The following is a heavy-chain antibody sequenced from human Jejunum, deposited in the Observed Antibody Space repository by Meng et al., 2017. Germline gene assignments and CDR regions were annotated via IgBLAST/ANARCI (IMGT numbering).Heavy chain of an antibody. Sequence: QGQLQGSGPGLVSPSGTLSLPCAVSGGSITGTNWWTWVRQAPGKGLVWIGEIYHSGTTNYNPSLKSRVAISADKSKNQFSLNLYSLSAADTAVYYCATRTRDSFDYWGQGSLVTVSS. V-gene: IGHV4-4*02. CDR3: ATRTRDSFDY. J-gene: IGHJ4*02. D-gene: IGHD1-7*01. CDR1: GGSITGTNW. CDR2: IYHSGTT.